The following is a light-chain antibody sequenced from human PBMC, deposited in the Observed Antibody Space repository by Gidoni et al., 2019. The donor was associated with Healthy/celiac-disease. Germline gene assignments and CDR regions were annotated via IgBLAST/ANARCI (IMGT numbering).Light chain of an antibody. CDR1: QSVSSY. Sequence: EIVFTQSPATLSLSPGERATLSCRASQSVSSYLAWYQQKPGQAPRLLIYDASNRATGIPARFSGSGSGTDFTLTISSLEPEDFAVYYCQQRSNWPPRFTFGPGTKVDIK. CDR3: QQRSNWPPRFT. CDR2: DAS. V-gene: IGKV3-11*01. J-gene: IGKJ3*01.